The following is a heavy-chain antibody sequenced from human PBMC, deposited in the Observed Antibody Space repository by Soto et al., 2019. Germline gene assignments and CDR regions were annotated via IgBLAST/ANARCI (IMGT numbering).Heavy chain of an antibody. J-gene: IGHJ3*02. D-gene: IGHD2-2*01. CDR3: ARDSYCSSTSCYADAFDI. Sequence: GGSLRLSCAASGFTLSDYYMSWIRQAPGKGLEWVSYITSSSSYIYYADSVKGRFTISRDNAKNSLYLQMNSLRAEDTAVYYCARDSYCSSTSCYADAFDIWGQGTMVTVSS. CDR1: GFTLSDYY. V-gene: IGHV3-11*06. CDR2: ITSSSSYI.